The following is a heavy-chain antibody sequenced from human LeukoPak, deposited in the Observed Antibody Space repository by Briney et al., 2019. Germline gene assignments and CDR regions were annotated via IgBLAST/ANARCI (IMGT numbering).Heavy chain of an antibody. D-gene: IGHD6-19*01. CDR3: ARVVEQWLVLSPQYYFDY. CDR2: IFYSGTT. J-gene: IGHJ4*02. V-gene: IGHV4-59*01. CDR1: GGSISGYY. Sequence: SETLSLTCTVSGGSISGYYWGWIRQPPGKGLEYIGFIFYSGTTNYNPSLKSRVTISVDTSKNQFSLKLSSVTAADTAVYYCARVVEQWLVLSPQYYFDYWGQGTLVTVSS.